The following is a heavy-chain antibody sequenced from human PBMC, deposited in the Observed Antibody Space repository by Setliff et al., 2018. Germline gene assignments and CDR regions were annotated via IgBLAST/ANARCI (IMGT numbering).Heavy chain of an antibody. Sequence: GASVKVSCKASGGTFSSYAISWVRQAPGQELEWMGGIIPIFGTANYAQKFQGRVTITADESTSTAYMELSSLRSEDTAVYYCARGGVGDDAFDIWGQGTTVTVSS. CDR3: ARGGVGDDAFDI. V-gene: IGHV1-69*13. CDR1: GGTFSSYA. D-gene: IGHD3-10*01. J-gene: IGHJ3*02. CDR2: IIPIFGTA.